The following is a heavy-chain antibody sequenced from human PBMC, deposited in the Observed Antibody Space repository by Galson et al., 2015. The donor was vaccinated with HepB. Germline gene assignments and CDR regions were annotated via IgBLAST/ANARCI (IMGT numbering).Heavy chain of an antibody. CDR2: IYYSGST. Sequence: SETLSLTCTVSGGSISSSSYYWGWIRQPPGKGLEWIGSIYYSGSTYYNPSLKSRVTISVDTSKNQFSLKLSSVTAADTAVYYCARHRGGSRFLDYWGQGTLVTVSS. D-gene: IGHD3-10*01. CDR1: GGSISSSSYY. J-gene: IGHJ4*02. CDR3: ARHRGGSRFLDY. V-gene: IGHV4-39*01.